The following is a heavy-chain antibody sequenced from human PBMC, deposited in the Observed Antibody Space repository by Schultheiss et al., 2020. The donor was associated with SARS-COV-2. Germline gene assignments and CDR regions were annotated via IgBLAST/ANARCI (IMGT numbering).Heavy chain of an antibody. V-gene: IGHV3-30*07. Sequence: GESLKISCAASGFTFSSYAMHWVRQAPGKGLEWVAVISYDGSNKYYADSVKGRFTISRDNAKNSLYLQMNSLRAEDTAVYYCARDDGSGSYFAYYGMDVWGQGTTVTVSS. CDR3: ARDDGSGSYFAYYGMDV. CDR1: GFTFSSYA. D-gene: IGHD3-10*01. J-gene: IGHJ6*02. CDR2: ISYDGSNK.